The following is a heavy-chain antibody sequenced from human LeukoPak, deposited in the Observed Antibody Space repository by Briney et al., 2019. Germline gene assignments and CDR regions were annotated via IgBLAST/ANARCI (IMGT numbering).Heavy chain of an antibody. CDR1: GGSISSYY. Sequence: SETLSLTCTVSGGSISSYYWSWIRQPPGKGLEWIGYIYYSGSTNYNPSLKSRVTISVDTSKNQFSLKLSSVTAADTAVYYCARGTGRRCMDVWGQGTTVTVSS. J-gene: IGHJ6*02. D-gene: IGHD1-1*01. CDR2: IYYSGST. CDR3: ARGTGRRCMDV. V-gene: IGHV4-59*12.